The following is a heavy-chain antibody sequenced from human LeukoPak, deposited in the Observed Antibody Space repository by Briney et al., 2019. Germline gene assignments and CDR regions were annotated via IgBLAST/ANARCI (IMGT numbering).Heavy chain of an antibody. Sequence: SETLSLTCSVSGASITSSRSYGGWIRQPPGKGLEWIGSISYSGDTYYNPSFKSRVTVSVDTSKNQFSLRLSSVTAADTAVYYCARVRGRDGYFDYWGQGTRVTVSA. CDR1: GASITSSRSY. CDR2: ISYSGDT. D-gene: IGHD3-10*01. J-gene: IGHJ4*02. CDR3: ARVRGRDGYFDY. V-gene: IGHV4-39*07.